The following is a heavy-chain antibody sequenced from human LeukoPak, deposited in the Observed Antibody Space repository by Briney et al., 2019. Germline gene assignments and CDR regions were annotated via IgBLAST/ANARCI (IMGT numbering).Heavy chain of an antibody. Sequence: GGSLRLSCSASEFTFSSYDMHWVRQAPGKGLEYVSAISSNGGTIYYADSVKGRFTISRDNFKNTLYLQMSSLRADDTAIYFCARLTRGSSGGYWGQGTLVTVSS. CDR3: ARLTRGSSGGY. CDR2: ISSNGGTI. D-gene: IGHD3-10*01. V-gene: IGHV3-64*04. CDR1: EFTFSSYD. J-gene: IGHJ4*02.